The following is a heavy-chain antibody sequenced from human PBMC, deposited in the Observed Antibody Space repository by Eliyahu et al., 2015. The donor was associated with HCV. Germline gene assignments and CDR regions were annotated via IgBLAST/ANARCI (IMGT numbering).Heavy chain of an antibody. CDR1: GGSINSGGYY. Sequence: QVQLQESGPGLVKPSQTLSLTCTVSGGSINSGGYYWSWIRQHPVKGLEWIGYIYYTGSTLLPPSLKSRVAISVDKSKNQFSLRVKSVTAADTAIYYCARGVPAAGANWFDPWGQGTLVTVSS. D-gene: IGHD6-13*01. CDR3: ARGVPAAGANWFDP. J-gene: IGHJ5*02. V-gene: IGHV4-31*03. CDR2: IYYTGST.